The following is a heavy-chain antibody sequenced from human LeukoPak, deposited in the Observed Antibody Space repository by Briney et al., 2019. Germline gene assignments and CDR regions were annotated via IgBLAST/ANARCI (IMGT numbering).Heavy chain of an antibody. Sequence: GGSLRLSCAASGFTVSSNYMSWVRQAPGKGLEWVSVIYSGGSTYYADSVKGRFTISRDNSKNTLYLQMNSLRAEDTAVYYCARKGGYYCYGMDVWGKGTTVTVSS. V-gene: IGHV3-53*01. D-gene: IGHD2-15*01. CDR3: ARKGGYYCYGMDV. CDR1: GFTVSSNY. J-gene: IGHJ6*04. CDR2: IYSGGST.